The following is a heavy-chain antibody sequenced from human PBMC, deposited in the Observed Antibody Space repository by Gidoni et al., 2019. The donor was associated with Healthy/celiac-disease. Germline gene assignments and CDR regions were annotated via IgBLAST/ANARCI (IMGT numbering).Heavy chain of an antibody. V-gene: IGHV4-39*07. Sequence: QLQLQESGPGLVKPSETLSLTCTVSGGSISSSSYYWGGIRQPPGKGLEWIGSIYYSGSTYYDPSLKSRVTISVDTSKNQFSLKLSSVTAADTAVYYCARTEWEPRTYFDYWGQGTLVTVSS. CDR1: GGSISSSSYY. D-gene: IGHD1-26*01. CDR3: ARTEWEPRTYFDY. CDR2: IYYSGST. J-gene: IGHJ4*02.